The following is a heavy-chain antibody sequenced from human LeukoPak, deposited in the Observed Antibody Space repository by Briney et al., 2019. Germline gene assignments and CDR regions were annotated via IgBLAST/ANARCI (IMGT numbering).Heavy chain of an antibody. CDR3: ARQYYDIWSGYYTADYYFDY. CDR1: GFTFSSYG. Sequence: PGGSLRLSCAASGFTFSSYGMNWVRQAPGEGLEWVSSISSRSSYIYYADSVKGRFTISRDNAKNSLYLELHSLRAEDTAVYYCARQYYDIWSGYYTADYYFDYWGQGTLVTVSS. V-gene: IGHV3-21*06. CDR2: ISSRSSYI. J-gene: IGHJ4*02. D-gene: IGHD3-3*01.